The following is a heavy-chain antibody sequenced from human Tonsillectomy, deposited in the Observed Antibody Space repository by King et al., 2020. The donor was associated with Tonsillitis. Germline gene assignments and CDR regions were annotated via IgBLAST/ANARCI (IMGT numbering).Heavy chain of an antibody. Sequence: QLQESGPGLVKPSETLSLTCTVSGGSISSSSYYWGWIRQPPGKGLEWIGCIYYSGSTYYNPSLKSRVTISVDTSKNQFSLKLSSVTAADTAVYYCTRALATRGYSGYDYGSRYFDYWGQGTLVTVSS. CDR2: IYYSGST. D-gene: IGHD5-12*01. V-gene: IGHV4-39*01. J-gene: IGHJ4*02. CDR1: GGSISSSSYY. CDR3: TRALATRGYSGYDYGSRYFDY.